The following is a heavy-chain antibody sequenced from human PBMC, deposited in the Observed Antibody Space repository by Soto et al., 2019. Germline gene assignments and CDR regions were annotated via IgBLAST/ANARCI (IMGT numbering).Heavy chain of an antibody. Sequence: QVQLQESGPGLVKPSGTLSLTCAVSGGSIRSNNWWSWVRQPPGKGLEWIGEIFHSGSTNYNPSLTTRVTISVDKSKNQFSLKLSSVTAADTAVYYCARVFSGSYSDYWGQGTLVTVSS. J-gene: IGHJ4*02. D-gene: IGHD1-26*01. CDR3: ARVFSGSYSDY. V-gene: IGHV4-4*02. CDR1: GGSIRSNNW. CDR2: IFHSGST.